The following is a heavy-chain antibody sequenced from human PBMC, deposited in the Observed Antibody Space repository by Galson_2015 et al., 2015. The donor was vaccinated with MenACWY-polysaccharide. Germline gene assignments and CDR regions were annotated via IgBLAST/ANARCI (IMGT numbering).Heavy chain of an antibody. J-gene: IGHJ4*01. V-gene: IGHV3-21*01. Sequence: SLRLSCAASGFTFSTYSMNWVRQAPGKGLEWVSYISSSSAYTYYADSVKGRFTISRDNTKRSLYLQMNSLRADDTGVYFCARDSFPSSSAAFDCWGHGSLVTVSS. D-gene: IGHD6-6*01. CDR2: ISSSSAYT. CDR3: ARDSFPSSSAAFDC. CDR1: GFTFSTYS.